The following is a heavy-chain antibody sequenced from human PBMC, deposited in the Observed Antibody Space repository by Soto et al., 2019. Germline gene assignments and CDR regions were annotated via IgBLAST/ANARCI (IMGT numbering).Heavy chain of an antibody. Sequence: GGSLRLSCAASGFTFSSYSMNWVRQAPGKGLEWVSYISSSSSTIYYADSVKGRFTISRDNAKNSLYLQMNSLRAEDTAVYYCARDEGDCSGGSCYKNYFDYWGQGTLVTVSS. CDR1: GFTFSSYS. J-gene: IGHJ4*02. V-gene: IGHV3-48*01. D-gene: IGHD2-15*01. CDR2: ISSSSSTI. CDR3: ARDEGDCSGGSCYKNYFDY.